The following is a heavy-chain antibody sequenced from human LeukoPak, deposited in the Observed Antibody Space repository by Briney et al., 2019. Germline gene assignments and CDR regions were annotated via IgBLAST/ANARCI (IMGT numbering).Heavy chain of an antibody. Sequence: SETLSLTCTVSGGSISSGGYYWSWIRQHPGKGLEWIGYIYHSGSTYYNPSLKSRVTISVDRSKNQFSLKLRSVTAADTAVYYCAGWGGSSLFYFDYGAREPLATV. V-gene: IGHV4-31*03. CDR1: GGSISSGGYY. CDR2: IYHSGST. CDR3: AGWGGSSLFYFDY. J-gene: IGHJ4*02. D-gene: IGHD6-6*01.